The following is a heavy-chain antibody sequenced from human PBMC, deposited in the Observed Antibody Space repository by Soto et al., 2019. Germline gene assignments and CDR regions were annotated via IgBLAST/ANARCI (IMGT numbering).Heavy chain of an antibody. J-gene: IGHJ6*02. Sequence: GASLKVSCKASGYTFTGYYMHWVRQAPGQGFEWMGWINPNSGGTNYAQKFQGWVTMTRDTSISTAYMELSRLRSDDTAVYYCARAPYSSSWYYYYYGMDVWGQGTTVTVS. CDR1: GYTFTGYY. CDR2: INPNSGGT. CDR3: ARAPYSSSWYYYYYGMDV. V-gene: IGHV1-2*04. D-gene: IGHD6-13*01.